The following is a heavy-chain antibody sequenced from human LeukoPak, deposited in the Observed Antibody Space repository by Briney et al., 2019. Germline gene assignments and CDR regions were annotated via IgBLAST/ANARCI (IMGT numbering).Heavy chain of an antibody. Sequence: PGGSLRLSCAASGFTFSSYGMHWVRQAPGKGLEWVAVISYDGSNKYYGDSVEGRFTISRDNSKHTLDLQMNSLRAEDTAVYYCAKDLPPKWELPFDAFDIWGQGTMVTVSS. CDR2: ISYDGSNK. J-gene: IGHJ3*02. V-gene: IGHV3-30*18. CDR1: GFTFSSYG. CDR3: AKDLPPKWELPFDAFDI. D-gene: IGHD1-26*01.